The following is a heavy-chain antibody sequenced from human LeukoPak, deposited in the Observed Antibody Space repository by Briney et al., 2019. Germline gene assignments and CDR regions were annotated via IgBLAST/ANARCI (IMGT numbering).Heavy chain of an antibody. CDR3: ARYSGYDYVRFDY. Sequence: SETLSLTCTVSGGSISSSSYYWGWIRQPPGKGLEWIGSIYYSGSTYSNPSLKSRVTISVDTSKNQFSLKLSSVTAADTAVYYCARYSGYDYVRFDYWGQGTLVTVSS. D-gene: IGHD5-12*01. CDR2: IYYSGST. V-gene: IGHV4-39*07. CDR1: GGSISSSSYY. J-gene: IGHJ4*02.